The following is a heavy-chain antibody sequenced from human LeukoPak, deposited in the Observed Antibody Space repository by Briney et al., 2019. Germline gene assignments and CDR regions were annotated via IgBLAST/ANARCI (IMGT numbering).Heavy chain of an antibody. CDR1: GYAFIRYH. CDR2: LKLYDGST. J-gene: IGHJ6*02. V-gene: IGHV1-46*01. D-gene: IGHD1-26*01. Sequence: ASVKVSCKASGYAFIRYHIHWVRQAPGQGLEWMGVLKLYDGSTSHAQKFQGRVTMTSDTSTSTVYMELSSLRSEDTAVYFCARHGGSFSYNMDVWGQGTTVTVSS. CDR3: ARHGGSFSYNMDV.